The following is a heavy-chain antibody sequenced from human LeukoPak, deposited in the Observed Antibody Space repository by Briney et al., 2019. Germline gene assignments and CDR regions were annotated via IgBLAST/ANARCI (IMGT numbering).Heavy chain of an antibody. J-gene: IGHJ6*03. D-gene: IGHD3/OR15-3a*01. CDR1: GYTFISYA. Sequence: ASVKVSCKASGYTFISYAMNWVRQAPGQGLEWMGWISPNSGGTNYAQKFQGRVTMTRDKSISTGYMELRRLRSDDTAVYYCARDGRPLYYYGYLDVWGKGTTVTVSS. CDR3: ARDGRPLYYYGYLDV. CDR2: ISPNSGGT. V-gene: IGHV1-2*02.